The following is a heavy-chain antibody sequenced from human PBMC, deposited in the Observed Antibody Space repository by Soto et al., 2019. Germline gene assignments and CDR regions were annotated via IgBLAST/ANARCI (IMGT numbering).Heavy chain of an antibody. V-gene: IGHV4-4*02. CDR3: ARDRSSWYWIANNWFDP. CDR1: GGSISSSNW. CDR2: IYHSGST. J-gene: IGHJ5*02. D-gene: IGHD6-13*01. Sequence: SETLSLTCAVSGGSISSSNWWSWVRQPPGKGLEWIGEIYHSGSTNYNPSLKSRVTISVDKSKNQFSLKLSSVTAADTAVYYCARDRSSWYWIANNWFDPWGQGTLVTVSS.